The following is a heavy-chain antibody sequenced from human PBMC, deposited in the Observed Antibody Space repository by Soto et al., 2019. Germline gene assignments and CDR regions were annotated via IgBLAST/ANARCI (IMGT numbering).Heavy chain of an antibody. D-gene: IGHD4-17*01. Sequence: GGSLRLSCAASGFTFSSYAMSWVRQAPGKGLEWVSAISGSGGSTYYADSVKGRFTISRDNSKNTLYLQMNSLRAEDTAVYYCAKDLKVTTFDYYYMDVWGKGTTVTVSS. J-gene: IGHJ6*03. CDR3: AKDLKVTTFDYYYMDV. CDR2: ISGSGGST. V-gene: IGHV3-23*01. CDR1: GFTFSSYA.